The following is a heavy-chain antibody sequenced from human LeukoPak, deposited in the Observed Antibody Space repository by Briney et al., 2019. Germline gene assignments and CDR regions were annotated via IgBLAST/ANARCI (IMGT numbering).Heavy chain of an antibody. CDR1: GFTFSDYY. CDR3: AKVDIPMGRLINS. V-gene: IGHV3-11*01. J-gene: IGHJ4*02. CDR2: ISSSGSTI. D-gene: IGHD5-18*01. Sequence: GGSLRLSCAASGFTFSDYYMSWIRQAPGKGLEWVSYISSSGSTIYYADSVKGRFTISRDNSKDTLYLHMNSLRADDTAVYYCAKVDIPMGRLINSWGQGTLVSVSS.